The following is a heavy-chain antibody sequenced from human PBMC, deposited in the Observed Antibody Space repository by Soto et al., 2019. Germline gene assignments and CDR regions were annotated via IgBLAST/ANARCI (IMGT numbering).Heavy chain of an antibody. Sequence: EVQLVESGGGLVQPGGSLRLSCAASGFTFSSYSMSWVRQAPGKGLEWVSYISSSSSGIYYADSVKGRFTISRDNAKNSLFLQMNSLRAEDTAVYYCATEGGKYNWFDPWGQGTLVTVSS. CDR3: ATEGGKYNWFDP. V-gene: IGHV3-48*01. J-gene: IGHJ5*02. D-gene: IGHD3-16*01. CDR2: ISSSSSGI. CDR1: GFTFSSYS.